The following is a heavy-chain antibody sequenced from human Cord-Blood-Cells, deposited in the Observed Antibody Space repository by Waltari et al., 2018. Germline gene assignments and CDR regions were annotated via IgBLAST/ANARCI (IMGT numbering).Heavy chain of an antibody. Sequence: QVQLQESGPGLVKPSQTLSLTCTVSGGSISSGGYYWSWIRQHPGKGLEWIGYIYYSGSTYYNPSLKSRVTRSVDTSKNQFSLKLSSVTAADTAVYYCARGGGKSVATNWFDPWGQGTLVTVSS. CDR2: IYYSGST. CDR1: GGSISSGGYY. D-gene: IGHD5-12*01. CDR3: ARGGGKSVATNWFDP. J-gene: IGHJ5*02. V-gene: IGHV4-31*03.